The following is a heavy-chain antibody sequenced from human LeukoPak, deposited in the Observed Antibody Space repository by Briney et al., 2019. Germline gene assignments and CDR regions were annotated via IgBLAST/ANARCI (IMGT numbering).Heavy chain of an antibody. CDR3: ARYCSSTSCYPQYYFDY. D-gene: IGHD2-2*01. V-gene: IGHV4-30-4*01. J-gene: IGHJ4*02. CDR1: GGSISSGDYY. Sequence: KASETLSLTCTVSGGSISSGDYYWSWIRQPPGKGLEWIGYIYYSGSTYYNPSLKSRVTISVDTSKNQFSLKLSPVTAADTAVYYCARYCSSTSCYPQYYFDYWGQGTLVTVSS. CDR2: IYYSGST.